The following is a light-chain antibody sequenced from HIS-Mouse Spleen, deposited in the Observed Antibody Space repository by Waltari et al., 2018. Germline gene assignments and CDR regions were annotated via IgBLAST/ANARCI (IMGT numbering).Light chain of an antibody. Sequence: QYVLTQPPSASGTPGQRVTISCSGSSSNIGSNTVTWYQQLPGTAPKLLIYSNNQRPSGVPDRFSGSKSGTSASLAISGLQSEDEADYYCAAWDDSLNGVVFGGGTKLTVL. CDR2: SNN. CDR1: SSNIGSNT. J-gene: IGLJ2*01. CDR3: AAWDDSLNGVV. V-gene: IGLV1-44*01.